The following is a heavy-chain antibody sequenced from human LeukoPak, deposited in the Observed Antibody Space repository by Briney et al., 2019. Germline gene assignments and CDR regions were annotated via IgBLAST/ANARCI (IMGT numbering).Heavy chain of an antibody. Sequence: SETLYLTCTGSGGSISSYYWSWIRQPAGKGLEWIGRIYTSGSSNCNRSLKSRVTMAEDTSKNQCSLKLSSVTAADTAVYYCARGIMKDDVDYWGQGTLVTVSS. CDR2: IYTSGSS. CDR1: GGSISSYY. J-gene: IGHJ4*02. D-gene: IGHD1-14*01. V-gene: IGHV4-4*07. CDR3: ARGIMKDDVDY.